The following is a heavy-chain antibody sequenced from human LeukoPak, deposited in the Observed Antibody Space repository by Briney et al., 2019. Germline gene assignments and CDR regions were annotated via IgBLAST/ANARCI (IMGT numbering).Heavy chain of an antibody. CDR1: GFTFNSCD. Sequence: GGSLRLSCAASGFTFNSCDMHWVRQAPGKGLVWVALIWHDGSKKYYADSVKGRFTISRDNSKNLLYLQMNSLRVEDTAVYYCARDLAADASDWGQGTLVTVSS. CDR2: IWHDGSKK. J-gene: IGHJ4*02. D-gene: IGHD3-10*01. CDR3: ARDLAADASD. V-gene: IGHV3-33*01.